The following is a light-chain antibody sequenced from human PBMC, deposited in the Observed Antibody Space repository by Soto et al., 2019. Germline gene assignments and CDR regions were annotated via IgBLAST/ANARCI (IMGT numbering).Light chain of an antibody. Sequence: DIQMTQSPSSLSASVGDRVTITCRASQSLSSYLNWYQQKPGKAPKLLIYAASSLQSGVPSRFSGSGSGTDFTITISSLQPEDFATYYCQQSYSTPYTFGQGTKLEIK. J-gene: IGKJ2*01. V-gene: IGKV1-39*01. CDR1: QSLSSY. CDR2: AAS. CDR3: QQSYSTPYT.